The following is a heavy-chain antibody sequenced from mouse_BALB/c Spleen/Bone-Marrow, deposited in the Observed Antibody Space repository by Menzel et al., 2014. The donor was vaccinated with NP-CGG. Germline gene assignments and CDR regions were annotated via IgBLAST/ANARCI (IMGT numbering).Heavy chain of an antibody. D-gene: IGHD2-1*01. V-gene: IGHV1-4*01. CDR1: GYTFTSYT. CDR2: INPSSGYT. CDR3: ARSNGNYVLAH. Sequence: VQLQESGAELARPGSSVKMSCKASGYTFTSYTMHWVKQRPGQGLEWIGYINPSSGYTNYNQKFKDKATLTADKSSSTAYMQLSSLTSEDSAVYYCARSNGNYVLAHWGQETVVEASA. J-gene: IGHJ3*01.